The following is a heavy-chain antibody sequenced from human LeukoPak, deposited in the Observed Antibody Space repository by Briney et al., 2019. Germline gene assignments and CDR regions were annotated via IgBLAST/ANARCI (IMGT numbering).Heavy chain of an antibody. CDR1: GFTFSSYW. Sequence: GRSLRLSCAASGFTFSSYWMRWVRQAPGKGLEWVANIKQDGSEKYYVDSVKGRFTISRDNAKNSLYLQMNSLRAEDTAVYYCARDPRPPSFVVPAAYWYFDLWGRGTLVTVSS. V-gene: IGHV3-7*01. J-gene: IGHJ2*01. CDR3: ARDPRPPSFVVPAAYWYFDL. D-gene: IGHD2-2*01. CDR2: IKQDGSEK.